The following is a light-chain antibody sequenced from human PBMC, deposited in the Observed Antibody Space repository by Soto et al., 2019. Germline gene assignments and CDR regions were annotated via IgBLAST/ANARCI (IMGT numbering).Light chain of an antibody. CDR1: QSVSSN. CDR2: GAS. Sequence: EIVMTQFPATLSVSPGERATFSCRASQSVSSNLAWYQQKPGQAPRLLIYGASTRATGIPARFSGSGSGTEFTLTISSLQSEDFAVYYCQHYNNWPRTFGQGTKVEIK. CDR3: QHYNNWPRT. V-gene: IGKV3-15*01. J-gene: IGKJ1*01.